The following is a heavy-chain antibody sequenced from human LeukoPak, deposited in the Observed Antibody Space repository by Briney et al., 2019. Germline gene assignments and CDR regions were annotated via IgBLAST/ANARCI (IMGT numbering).Heavy chain of an antibody. Sequence: GGSLRLSCAASGFTFSSYAMHRVRQAPGKGLEWVAVISYDGSNKYYADSVKGRFTISRDNSKNTLYLQMNSLRAEDTAVYYCARPTLDGIAVAGTWYYGMDVWGQGTTVTVSS. CDR2: ISYDGSNK. CDR3: ARPTLDGIAVAGTWYYGMDV. J-gene: IGHJ6*02. V-gene: IGHV3-30-3*01. CDR1: GFTFSSYA. D-gene: IGHD6-19*01.